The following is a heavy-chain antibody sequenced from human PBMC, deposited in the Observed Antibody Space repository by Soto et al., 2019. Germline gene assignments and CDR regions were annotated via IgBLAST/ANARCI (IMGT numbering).Heavy chain of an antibody. J-gene: IGHJ6*02. CDR3: ARDLSSDYGMDV. CDR2: IYSGGST. CDR1: GFTVSSNY. V-gene: IGHV3-66*01. Sequence: GGSLRLSCAASGFTVSSNYMSRVRQAPGKGLEWVSVIYSGGSTYYADSVKGRFTISRDNSKNTLYLQMNSLRAEDTAVYYCARDLSSDYGMDVWGQGTTVTVSS.